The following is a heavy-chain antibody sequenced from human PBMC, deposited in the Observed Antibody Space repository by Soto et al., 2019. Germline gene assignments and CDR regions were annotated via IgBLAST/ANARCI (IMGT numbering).Heavy chain of an antibody. CDR1: GGSVSSSDCY. V-gene: IGHV4-39*01. J-gene: IGHJ5*02. CDR2: IYYSGTT. Sequence: SETLSLTCTVSGGSVSSSDCYWGWIRQPPWKGLEWIGSIYYSGTTYYSPSLKSRVTISVDTSKNQFSLKLGSVTAADTAVYYCARHSGPYSSSWLDPWGQGXLVTVYS. CDR3: ARHSGPYSSSWLDP. D-gene: IGHD6-13*01.